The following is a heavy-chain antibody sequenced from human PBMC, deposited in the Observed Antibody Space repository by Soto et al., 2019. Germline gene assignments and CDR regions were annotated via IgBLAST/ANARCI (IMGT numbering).Heavy chain of an antibody. D-gene: IGHD2-21*01. V-gene: IGHV2-5*08. CDR3: AHMIEGAFYDL. CDR1: GVSLSTSGMA. Sequence: QVILKESGPALVKPTQPLSLTCTLSGVSLSTSGMAVSWIRQPRGNALEWIALVYLYDDKRYSPSLKRTLTITKDTSKNQVVLTITYLVPVNTATYYCAHMIEGAFYDLWGQRTLVTVSS. J-gene: IGHJ5*02. CDR2: VYLYDDK.